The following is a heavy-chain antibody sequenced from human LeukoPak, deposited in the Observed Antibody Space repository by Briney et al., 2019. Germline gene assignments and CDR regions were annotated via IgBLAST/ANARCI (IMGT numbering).Heavy chain of an antibody. D-gene: IGHD3-9*01. CDR2: IYYTGST. V-gene: IGHV4-59*01. CDR1: GGSISSYY. J-gene: IGHJ6*02. CDR3: GRRVDYDNTYFQYGMDV. Sequence: SETLSLTCTVSGGSISSYYWSWIRQPPGKGLEWIGYIYYTGSTNYNPSLKSRVTISVDTSKNQFSLKLNSVTAADTAVYYCGRRVDYDNTYFQYGMDVWGRGTTVTVSS.